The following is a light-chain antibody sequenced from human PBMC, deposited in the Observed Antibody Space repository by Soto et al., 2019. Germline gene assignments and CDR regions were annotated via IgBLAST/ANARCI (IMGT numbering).Light chain of an antibody. J-gene: IGLJ1*01. CDR2: DNN. CDR1: SSNIGNNY. Sequence: QSALAQPPSVSAAPVQKVTISCSGSSSNIGNNYVSWYQQLPGTAPKLLIYDNNKRPSGIPDRFSGSKSGTSATLGITGLQTGDEADYYCGTWDSSLSAFYVFGTGTKVTV. CDR3: GTWDSSLSAFYV. V-gene: IGLV1-51*01.